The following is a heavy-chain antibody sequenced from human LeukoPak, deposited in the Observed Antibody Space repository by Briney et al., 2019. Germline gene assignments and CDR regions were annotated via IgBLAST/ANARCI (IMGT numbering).Heavy chain of an antibody. CDR1: GFTFSSYW. V-gene: IGHV3-7*04. Sequence: PGGSLRLSCAASGFTFSSYWMSWVRQAPGKGLEWVANIKQDGSEKYYVDSVKGRFTISRDNAKNSLYLQMNSLRAEDTAVYYCARGHSSSPNWFDPWGQGTLVTVSS. CDR3: ARGHSSSPNWFDP. D-gene: IGHD6-13*01. J-gene: IGHJ5*02. CDR2: IKQDGSEK.